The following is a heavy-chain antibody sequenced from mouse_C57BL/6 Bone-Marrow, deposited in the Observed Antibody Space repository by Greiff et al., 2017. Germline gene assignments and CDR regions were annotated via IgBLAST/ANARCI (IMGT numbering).Heavy chain of an antibody. CDR3: ARNPVYYYGSSHWYFDV. D-gene: IGHD1-1*01. J-gene: IGHJ1*03. V-gene: IGHV2-9-1*01. CDR1: GFSLTSYA. Sequence: VKLQESGPGLVAPSQSLSITCTVSGFSLTSYAISWVRQPPGKGLEWLGVIWTGGGTNYNSALKSRLSISKDNSKSQVFLKMNSLQTDDTARYYCARNPVYYYGSSHWYFDVWGTGTTVTVSS. CDR2: IWTGGGT.